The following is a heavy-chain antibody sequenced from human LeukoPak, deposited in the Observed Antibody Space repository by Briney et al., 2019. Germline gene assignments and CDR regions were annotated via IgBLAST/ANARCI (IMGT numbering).Heavy chain of an antibody. V-gene: IGHV6-1*01. J-gene: IGHJ6*03. CDR2: TYYKSEWYN. Sequence: SQTLSLTCAISGDSVSSNSAAWNWISQSPSGGLEWLGRTYYKSEWYNDYAPSVQSRIAITPDTRTDQFSLQLSSVTPEDTAVYFCVRGTHCTGGPCYSEFYYYYLDVWGTGTSVTVSS. CDR3: VRGTHCTGGPCYSEFYYYYLDV. CDR1: GDSVSSNSAA. D-gene: IGHD2-8*02.